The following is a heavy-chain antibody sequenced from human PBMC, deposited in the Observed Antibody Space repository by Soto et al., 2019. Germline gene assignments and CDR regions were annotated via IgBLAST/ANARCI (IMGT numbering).Heavy chain of an antibody. CDR1: GASIRSYY. V-gene: IGHV4-59*08. Sequence: SETLSLTCTVSGASIRSYYCSWIRQPPGKGLEWIGYIYYSGSTNYNPSLKSRLTISVDTSKNQFSLKLTSVTAADTAVYYCVRHAQWIIRAYWGQGSLVTVSS. J-gene: IGHJ4*02. D-gene: IGHD5-12*01. CDR3: VRHAQWIIRAY. CDR2: IYYSGST.